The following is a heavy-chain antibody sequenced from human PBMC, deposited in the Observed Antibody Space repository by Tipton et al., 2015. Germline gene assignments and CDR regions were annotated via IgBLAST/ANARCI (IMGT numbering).Heavy chain of an antibody. CDR1: GGSISSYS. J-gene: IGHJ6*02. V-gene: IGHV4-4*07. CDR3: ARGGNDSSGYYLYYYYGMDV. D-gene: IGHD3-22*01. CDR2: IYTSGST. Sequence: TLSLTCTVSGGSISSYSWTWIRQPAGKGLEWIGRIYTSGSTNYNPSLMSRVTMSVDTSKNQFSLKLSSVTAADTAVYYCARGGNDSSGYYLYYYYGMDVWGQGTTVTVSS.